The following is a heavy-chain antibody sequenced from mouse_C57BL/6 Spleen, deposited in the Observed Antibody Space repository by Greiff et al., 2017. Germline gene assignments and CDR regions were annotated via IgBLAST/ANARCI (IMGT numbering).Heavy chain of an antibody. J-gene: IGHJ2*01. CDR2: FYPGSGSI. CDR1: GYTFTEYT. D-gene: IGHD3-1*01. Sequence: VQLQQSGAELVKPGASVKLSCKASGYTFTEYTIHWVKQRSGQGLEWIGWFYPGSGSIKYNEKFKDKATLTADKSSSTVYMELSRLTSEDSAVXVCARHEERTRDGNYCDYWGQGTTLTVSS. V-gene: IGHV1-62-2*01. CDR3: ARHEERTRDGNYCDY.